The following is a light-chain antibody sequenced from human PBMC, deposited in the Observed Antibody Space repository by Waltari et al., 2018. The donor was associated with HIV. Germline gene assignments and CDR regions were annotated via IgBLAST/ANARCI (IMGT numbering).Light chain of an antibody. J-gene: IGLJ3*02. V-gene: IGLV2-14*03. CDR2: GVT. Sequence: QSALTQPASVSGSPGQSITISCPATGGDIGVFASLSWYQQFPHKAPQLIIYGVTSRRTAVSQRCSGSKSGATASLTISGLRTEDEAEYYCSSFTRTKNLLFGGGTTLTVL. CDR1: GGDIGVFAS. CDR3: SSFTRTKNLL.